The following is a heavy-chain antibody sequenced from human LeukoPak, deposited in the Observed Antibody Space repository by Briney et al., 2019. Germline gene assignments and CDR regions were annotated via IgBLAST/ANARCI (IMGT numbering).Heavy chain of an antibody. J-gene: IGHJ4*02. CDR2: ISYDGTNK. V-gene: IGHV3-30*18. CDR1: GFSFSSYG. CDR3: AKGRNDPSGYYFDY. Sequence: PGGSLRLSCVASGFSFSSYGMHWVRQAPGKGLEWVALISYDGTNKYYADSVKGRFTVSRDNSKNTLYLQMNSLRGEDTAMYYCAKGRNDPSGYYFDYWGQGTLLTVSS. D-gene: IGHD1-1*01.